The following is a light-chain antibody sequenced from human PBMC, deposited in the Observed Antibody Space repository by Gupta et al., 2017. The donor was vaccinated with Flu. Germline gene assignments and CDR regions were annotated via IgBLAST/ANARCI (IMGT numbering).Light chain of an antibody. J-gene: IGKJ1*01. CDR2: GAS. V-gene: IGKV3-20*01. CDR1: QSVSSSY. CDR3: QQDSSSRT. Sequence: EIVFTQSPGTLSLSPGERATLSCRASQSVSSSYLAWYQQKPGQAPRLLIYGASSRATGIPDRFSGSGCGTDFTLTSSRPEHEDFAVYYGQQDSSSRTFGQGTKVEIK.